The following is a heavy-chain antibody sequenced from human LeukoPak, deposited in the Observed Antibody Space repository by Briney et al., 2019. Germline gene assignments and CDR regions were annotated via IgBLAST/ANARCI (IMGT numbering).Heavy chain of an antibody. D-gene: IGHD6-13*01. V-gene: IGHV3-7*01. CDR1: GFTFSSYW. CDR3: ARDRTGTAAGTGIYYYYYYMDV. J-gene: IGHJ6*03. CDR2: IKQDGSGK. Sequence: GGSLRLSCAASGFTFSSYWMSWVRQAPGKGLEWVANIKQDGSGKYYVDSVKGRFTISRDNAKNSLYLQMNSLRAEDTAVYYCARDRTGTAAGTGIYYYYYYMDVWGKGTTVTVSS.